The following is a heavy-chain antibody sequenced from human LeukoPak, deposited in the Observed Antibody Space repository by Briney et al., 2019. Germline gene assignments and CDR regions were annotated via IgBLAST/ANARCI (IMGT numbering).Heavy chain of an antibody. CDR3: ARDSAEYYYGSGPYGMDV. CDR2: ISSSSSYI. Sequence: GGSLGLSCAASGFTFSSYSMNWVRQAPGKGLEWVSSISSSSSYIYYADSVKGRFTISRDNAKNSLYLQMNSLRAEDTAVYYCARDSAEYYYGSGPYGMDVWGQGTTVTVSS. V-gene: IGHV3-21*01. J-gene: IGHJ6*02. CDR1: GFTFSSYS. D-gene: IGHD3-10*01.